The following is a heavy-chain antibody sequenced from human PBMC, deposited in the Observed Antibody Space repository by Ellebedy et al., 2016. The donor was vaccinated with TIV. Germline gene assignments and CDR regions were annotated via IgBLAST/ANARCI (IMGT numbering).Heavy chain of an antibody. CDR1: GFTFDDYT. CDR3: AKGPPEFEDYFDY. J-gene: IGHJ4*02. D-gene: IGHD3-9*01. Sequence: GGSLRLXXAASGFTFDDYTMHWVRQAPGKGLEWVSLISWDGGSTYYADSAKGRFTISRDNSKNSLYLQMNSLRTEDTALYYCAKGPPEFEDYFDYWGQGTLVTVSS. V-gene: IGHV3-43*01. CDR2: ISWDGGST.